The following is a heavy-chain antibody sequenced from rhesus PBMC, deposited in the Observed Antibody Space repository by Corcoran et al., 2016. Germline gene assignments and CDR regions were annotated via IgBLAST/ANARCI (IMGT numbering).Heavy chain of an antibody. D-gene: IGHD2-21*01. V-gene: IGHV4-173*01. Sequence: QLQLQESGPGLVKPSETLSLTCAVSGGSISSNYWSWIRQPPGKGLEGIGRIFGSGGSTAYNPSTKSRGTVSTGPSKNQFSLRLSSVTAADTAVYYCARESVLVVVAIGAFDYWGQGVLVTVSS. J-gene: IGHJ4*01. CDR2: IFGSGGST. CDR3: ARESVLVVVAIGAFDY. CDR1: GGSISSNY.